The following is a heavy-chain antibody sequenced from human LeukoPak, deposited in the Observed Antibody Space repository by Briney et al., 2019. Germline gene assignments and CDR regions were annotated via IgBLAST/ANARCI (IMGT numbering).Heavy chain of an antibody. D-gene: IGHD5-12*01. J-gene: IGHJ5*02. CDR3: ARFGALVATIGNWFDP. Sequence: KPSETLSLTCSVSGGSISNYFWSWIPQPPGKGLEWIGYIYHGGSTYYNPSLKSRVTISVDTSKNRFSLKLSSVTAADTAVYFCARFGALVATIGNWFDPWGQGTLVTVSS. CDR2: IYHGGST. CDR1: GGSISNYF. V-gene: IGHV4-59*01.